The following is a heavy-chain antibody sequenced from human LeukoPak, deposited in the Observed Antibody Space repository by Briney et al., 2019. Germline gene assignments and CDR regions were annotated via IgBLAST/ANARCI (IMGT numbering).Heavy chain of an antibody. V-gene: IGHV4-39*07. CDR1: GGSIGSSSYY. J-gene: IGHJ4*02. Sequence: PSETLSLTCTVSGGSIGSSSYYWGWIRQPPGKGLEWIGSIYYSGSTYYNPSLKSRVTISVDTSKNQFSLKLSSVTAADTAVYYCARGPVLRYFDWLLSQYFDYWGQGTLVTASS. D-gene: IGHD3-9*01. CDR3: ARGPVLRYFDWLLSQYFDY. CDR2: IYYSGST.